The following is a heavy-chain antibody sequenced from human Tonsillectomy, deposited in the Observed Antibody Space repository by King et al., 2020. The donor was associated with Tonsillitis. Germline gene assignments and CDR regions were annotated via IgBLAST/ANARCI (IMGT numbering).Heavy chain of an antibody. D-gene: IGHD3-22*01. V-gene: IGHV4-4*02. J-gene: IGHJ5*02. CDR2: IYHSGIT. CDR3: GREVADDSPYYNISGISP. CDR1: GASISSSNW. Sequence: QLQESGPGLVKPSGTLSLTCTVSGASISSSNWWSWVRQPPGKGLEWIGEIYHSGITNYNPSLKSRVSMSVDRSKNQFSLKMNSVTAADTAVYYCGREVADDSPYYNISGISPWGQGPLVTVSS.